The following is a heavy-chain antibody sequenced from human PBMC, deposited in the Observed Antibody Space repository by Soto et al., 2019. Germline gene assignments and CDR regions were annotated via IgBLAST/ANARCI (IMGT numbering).Heavy chain of an antibody. D-gene: IGHD3-3*01. CDR2: ISYDGSNK. Sequence: QVQLVESGGGVVQPGRSLRLSCEASGFTFSSHGMHWVRQAPGKGLEWVAVISYDGSNKYYADSVKGRFTISRDNSKNTLYLQMITLRAEDTAVYYCAKGRLSGYYYAAVFDYWGQGTLVTVSS. CDR3: AKGRLSGYYYAAVFDY. V-gene: IGHV3-30*18. CDR1: GFTFSSHG. J-gene: IGHJ4*02.